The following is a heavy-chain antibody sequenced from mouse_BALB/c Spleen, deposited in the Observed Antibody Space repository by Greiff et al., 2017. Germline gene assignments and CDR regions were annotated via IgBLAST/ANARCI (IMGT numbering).Heavy chain of an antibody. CDR2: ISSGSSTI. V-gene: IGHV5-17*02. D-gene: IGHD1-2*01. CDR3: AREGLIHYYGLLAY. CDR1: GFTFSSPG. J-gene: IGHJ3*01. Sequence: SGFTFSSPGMPWVRQAPAKGLAWVAYISSGSSTIYYADTVKVRFTIPRDNPKNTLFLQMTSLRSEDTAMYYCAREGLIHYYGLLAYWGQGTLVTVSA.